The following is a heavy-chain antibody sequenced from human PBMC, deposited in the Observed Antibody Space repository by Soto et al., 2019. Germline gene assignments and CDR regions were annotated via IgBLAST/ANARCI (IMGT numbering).Heavy chain of an antibody. CDR2: MNTYNGYT. J-gene: IGHJ6*02. V-gene: IGHV1-18*01. CDR3: ARDLTKGLDV. Sequence: QVHLVQSGAEVKKPGASVKVSCKASGYTFTSCGISWVRQAPGQGLEWMGLMNTYNGYTKYPQNFQGRVTMTTDTSTGTVYMELRSLTSDDTAVYYCARDLTKGLDVWGQGTTVTVSS. D-gene: IGHD4-4*01. CDR1: GYTFTSCG.